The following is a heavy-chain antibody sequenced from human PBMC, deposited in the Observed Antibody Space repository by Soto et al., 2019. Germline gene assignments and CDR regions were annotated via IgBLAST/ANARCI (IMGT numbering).Heavy chain of an antibody. CDR1: GRSISSVGYY. J-gene: IGHJ4*02. CDR2: SSYTGST. Sequence: QVQLQASGPGLVKPSQTLSLTCAVSGRSISSVGYYWSWVRQHPGKGLEWIGSSSYTGSTYYNPSLENRLSISLDTSGNRFSLRLNSVTAADTAIYYCARPNDYWNGYGPFDYWGQGSLVSVSS. D-gene: IGHD3-3*01. CDR3: ARPNDYWNGYGPFDY. V-gene: IGHV4-31*11.